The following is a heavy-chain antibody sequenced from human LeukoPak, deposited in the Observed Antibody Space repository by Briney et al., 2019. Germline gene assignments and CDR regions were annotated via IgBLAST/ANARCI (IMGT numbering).Heavy chain of an antibody. CDR2: IYYSGST. V-gene: IGHV4-39*07. J-gene: IGHJ5*02. CDR1: GGSISSSSYY. D-gene: IGHD4-17*01. CDR3: ARAGGPGNDYGDYVDNWFDP. Sequence: PSETLSLTCTVSGGSISSSSYYGGWIRQPRGKGREWRGSIYYSGSTYYNPSFKRRFTIPEDTSKNQFSLKLSSVTAADTAVYYCARAGGPGNDYGDYVDNWFDPWGQGTLVTVSS.